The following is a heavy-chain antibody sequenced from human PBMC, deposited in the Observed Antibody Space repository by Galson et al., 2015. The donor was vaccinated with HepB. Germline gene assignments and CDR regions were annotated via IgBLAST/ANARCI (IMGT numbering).Heavy chain of an antibody. CDR3: ARNMGYSSHGDAFDI. V-gene: IGHV1-46*01. CDR1: GYTFTSYY. J-gene: IGHJ3*02. D-gene: IGHD6-13*01. CDR2: INPSGGST. Sequence: SVKVSCKASGYTFTSYYMHWVRQAPGQGLEWMGIINPSGGSTSYAQKFQGRVTMTRDTSSSTVYLELSSLRSEDTAVYYCARNMGYSSHGDAFDIWGQGTMDTVSS.